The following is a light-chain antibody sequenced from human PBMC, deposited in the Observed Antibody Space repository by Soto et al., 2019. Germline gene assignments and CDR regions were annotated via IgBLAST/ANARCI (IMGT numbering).Light chain of an antibody. CDR3: EQYYASSWT. Sequence: EIVLTQSQGTLSLSPGERATLSCRASQSISCTYLAWYRQKPGQAPRLLIYAASSRATGIPDRFSGSGSGTDFTLTISIAEPEDCAVYYCEQYYASSWTFGQGTRVQSK. J-gene: IGKJ1*01. CDR2: AAS. V-gene: IGKV3-20*01. CDR1: QSISCTY.